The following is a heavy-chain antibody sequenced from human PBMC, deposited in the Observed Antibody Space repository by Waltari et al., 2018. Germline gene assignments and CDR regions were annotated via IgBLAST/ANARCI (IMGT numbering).Heavy chain of an antibody. CDR1: GFTFANAW. V-gene: IGHV3-15*01. CDR2: LKSKAEGGTT. Sequence: EVQFVESGGGLVKTGYSLRLSCVASGFTFANAWINWVRQAPGKGLEWVGRLKSKAEGGTTDYAAPVKGRFAISRDDSKDTAYLQMNSLKTEDTAMYFCTTEGGRTWPMYWGQGTLVTVSS. D-gene: IGHD2-2*01. CDR3: TTEGGRTWPMY. J-gene: IGHJ4*02.